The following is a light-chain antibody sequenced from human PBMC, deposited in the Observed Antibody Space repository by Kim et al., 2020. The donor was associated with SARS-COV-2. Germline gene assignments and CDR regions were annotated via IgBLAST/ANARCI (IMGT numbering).Light chain of an antibody. J-gene: IGLJ2*01. CDR3: QSYDSSNVV. CDR1: SDSIASNY. Sequence: NFMLTQPHSVSESPGKTVTISCTRSSDSIASNYVQWYQQRPGSSPTTVIYENSQRPSGVPDRFSGSVDSSSNSASLTISGLKTEDEADYYCQSYDSSNVVFGGGTKVTVL. V-gene: IGLV6-57*01. CDR2: ENS.